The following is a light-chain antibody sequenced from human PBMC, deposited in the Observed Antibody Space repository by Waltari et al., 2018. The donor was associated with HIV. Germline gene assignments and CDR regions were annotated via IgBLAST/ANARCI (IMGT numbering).Light chain of an antibody. J-gene: IGLJ1*01. V-gene: IGLV2-14*01. Sequence: QSALTQPASVSGSPGQSITISCTGTSSDVGGYNYVSWYQQHPGKAPKLMIYEVSNRPSGVSNRLSGYKSGNTASLTISGLQAEDEAEYYCSSYTSSSPYVFGTGTKVTVL. CDR2: EVS. CDR3: SSYTSSSPYV. CDR1: SSDVGGYNY.